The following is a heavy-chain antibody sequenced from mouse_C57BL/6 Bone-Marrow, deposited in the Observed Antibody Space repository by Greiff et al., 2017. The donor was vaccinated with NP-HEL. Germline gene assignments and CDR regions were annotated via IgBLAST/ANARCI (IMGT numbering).Heavy chain of an antibody. D-gene: IGHD1-1*01. J-gene: IGHJ1*03. CDR1: GFTFSSYT. V-gene: IGHV5-9*04. CDR2: ISGGGGNT. CDR3: AYYYGSSYGYFDV. Sequence: EVQLQESGGGLVKPGGSLKLSCAASGFTFSSYTMSWVRQTPEKRLEWVATISGGGGNTYYPDSVKGRFTISRDNAKNTLYLQMSSLRSEDTALYYCAYYYGSSYGYFDVWGTGTTVTVSS.